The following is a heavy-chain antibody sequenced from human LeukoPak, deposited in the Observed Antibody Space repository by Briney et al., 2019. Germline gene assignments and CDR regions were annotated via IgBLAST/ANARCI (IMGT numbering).Heavy chain of an antibody. J-gene: IGHJ3*01. V-gene: IGHV3-7*01. CDR2: IKQDGSEK. D-gene: IGHD6-13*01. CDR1: GFTFSSYW. Sequence: GGSLRLSCAASGFTFSSYWMSWVRQAPGKGLEWVANIKQDGSEKYYVDSVKGRFTISRDNAKNSLYLQMNSLRAEDTAVYYCARDIAAAGKNPDAFDVWGQGTMVTVSS. CDR3: ARDIAAAGKNPDAFDV.